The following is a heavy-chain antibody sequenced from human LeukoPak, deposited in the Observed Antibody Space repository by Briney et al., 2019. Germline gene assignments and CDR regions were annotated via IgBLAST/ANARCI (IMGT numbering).Heavy chain of an antibody. CDR2: IYYSGST. CDR1: GYSISNDYY. V-gene: IGHV4-61*01. D-gene: IGHD5-12*01. J-gene: IGHJ4*02. CDR3: ARVSGYDWESFYDY. Sequence: SETLSLTCTVSGYSISNDYYWSWIRQPPGKGLEWIGYIYYSGSTNYNPSLKSRVTISVDTSKNQFSLKLNSVTAADTAVYYCARVSGYDWESFYDYWGQGTLVTVSS.